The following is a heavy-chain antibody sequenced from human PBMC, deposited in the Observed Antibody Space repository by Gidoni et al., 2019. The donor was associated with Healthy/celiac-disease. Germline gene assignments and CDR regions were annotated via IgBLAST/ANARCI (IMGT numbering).Heavy chain of an antibody. CDR2: IRSKAYGGTT. Sequence: EVQLVESGGGLVKQGRSLRLSCTASGFTFGDYAMSWFRQAPGKGLEWVGFIRSKAYGGTTEYAASVKGRFTISRDDSKSIAYLQMNSLKTEDTAVYYCTRDSGSGLMRCYFDYWGQGTLVTVSS. CDR1: GFTFGDYA. D-gene: IGHD3-10*01. CDR3: TRDSGSGLMRCYFDY. V-gene: IGHV3-49*05. J-gene: IGHJ4*02.